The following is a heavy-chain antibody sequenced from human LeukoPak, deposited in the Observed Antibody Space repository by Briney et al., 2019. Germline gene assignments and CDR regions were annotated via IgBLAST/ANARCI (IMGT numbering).Heavy chain of an antibody. J-gene: IGHJ4*02. CDR2: IYSSGSN. CDR3: AREPTSGREPTSGRPLDY. Sequence: SETLSLTCTVSGGSISGYFWTWIRQPAGKGLEWIGRIYSSGSNNYNPSLKSRVTMSLDTSKNHFSLNLTSVTAADTAVYYCAREPTSGREPTSGRPLDYWGQGTLVTVSS. CDR1: GGSISGYF. D-gene: IGHD5-12*01. V-gene: IGHV4-4*07.